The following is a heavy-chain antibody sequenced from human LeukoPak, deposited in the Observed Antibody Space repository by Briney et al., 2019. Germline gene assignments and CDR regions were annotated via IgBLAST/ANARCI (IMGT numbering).Heavy chain of an antibody. Sequence: ASVKVSCKASGYTFTSYGISWLRQAPAQGREWMGWISAYNGNTNYAQKLQGRVTMTTDASTSTAYMELRSLRSDDTAVYYCARGGGGWYSKGAFDVWGQGTMVTVSS. V-gene: IGHV1-18*04. CDR3: ARGGGGWYSKGAFDV. CDR1: GYTFTSYG. D-gene: IGHD6-19*01. CDR2: ISAYNGNT. J-gene: IGHJ3*01.